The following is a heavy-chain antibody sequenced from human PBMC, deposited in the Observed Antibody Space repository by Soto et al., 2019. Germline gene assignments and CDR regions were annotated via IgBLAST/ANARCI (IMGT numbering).Heavy chain of an antibody. D-gene: IGHD6-19*01. J-gene: IGHJ4*02. CDR1: GYTFTSYG. V-gene: IGHV1-18*01. CDR3: AKDHGQWLVDD. CDR2: ISTYNGNT. Sequence: QVQLVQSGDEVKKPGASVKDSCEASGYTFTSYGISWMRQAPGQGLEWMGWISTYNGNTNYAQKFQGRVTLTTDTYTSTAYMDLRNLRSDDTAVYYCAKDHGQWLVDDWGQGTLVTVSS.